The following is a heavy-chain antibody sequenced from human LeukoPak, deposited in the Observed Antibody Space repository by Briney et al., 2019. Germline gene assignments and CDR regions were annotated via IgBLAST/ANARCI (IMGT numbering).Heavy chain of an antibody. CDR2: ISAYNGNT. D-gene: IGHD3-22*01. CDR3: ARDWMYYYDSSGYYVSGGDY. CDR1: GYTFTSYG. J-gene: IGHJ4*02. V-gene: IGHV1-18*01. Sequence: ASVKVSCKASGYTFTSYGISWVRQAPGQGLEWMGWISAYNGNTNYAQKLQGRVTMTTDTSTSTAYMELRSLRSDDTAVYYCARDWMYYYDSSGYYVSGGDYWGQGTLVTVSS.